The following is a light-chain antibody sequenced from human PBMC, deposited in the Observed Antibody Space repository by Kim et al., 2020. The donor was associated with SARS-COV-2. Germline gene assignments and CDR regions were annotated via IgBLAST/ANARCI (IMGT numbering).Light chain of an antibody. CDR1: ESISNN. CDR2: GAS. Sequence: SPGERATLSCRASESISNNLAWYQHKPSQAPRLLIYGASTRATGIPARFSGSGSGTDFTLTVSSLQSEDFAVYYCHQYNDWPPGDTFGQGTKLEI. CDR3: HQYNDWPPGDT. J-gene: IGKJ2*01. V-gene: IGKV3-15*01.